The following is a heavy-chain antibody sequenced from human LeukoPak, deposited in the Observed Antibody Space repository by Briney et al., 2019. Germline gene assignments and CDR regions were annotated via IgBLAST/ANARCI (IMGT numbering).Heavy chain of an antibody. CDR3: ARRLTQYDCFDP. D-gene: IGHD2-2*01. CDR1: GDSVSSNSVT. Sequence: SQTLSLSCAISGDSVSSNSVTWNWIRQSPSRGLEWLGRTYYRSTWYDDYAVSVRGRITVNPDTSKNQFSLHLNSVTPEDTAVYYCARRLTQYDCFDPWGQGILVTVSS. J-gene: IGHJ5*02. V-gene: IGHV6-1*01. CDR2: TYYRSTWYD.